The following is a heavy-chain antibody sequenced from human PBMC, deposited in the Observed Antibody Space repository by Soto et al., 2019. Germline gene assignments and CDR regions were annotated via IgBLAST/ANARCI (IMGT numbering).Heavy chain of an antibody. CDR3: ARGDTPMITGMDSFDI. CDR1: GFTFSRYW. D-gene: IGHD5-18*01. CDR2: IKQDGTEK. J-gene: IGHJ3*02. V-gene: IGHV3-7*01. Sequence: VGSLRLSGAASGFTFSRYWMNWVRQAPGKGLEWVANIKQDGTEKNYVDSVKGRFTISRDNARNSLYLQMDSLRAEDTAVYFCARGDTPMITGMDSFDIWGQGTMVTVSS.